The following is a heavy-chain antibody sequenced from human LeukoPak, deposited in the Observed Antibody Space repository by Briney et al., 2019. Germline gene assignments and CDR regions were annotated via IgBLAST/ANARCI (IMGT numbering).Heavy chain of an antibody. CDR1: GFTFSGVW. Sequence: GGSLRLSCAASGFTFSGVWMNWVRQTPGKGLEMVARIKKMTEGGTTDYAALAKGRITISREDSKNTLYLQMNSLESEDTGVYYCTTAKVDYRIMDVWGQGTTVTVSS. CDR2: IKKMTEGGTT. V-gene: IGHV3-15*01. J-gene: IGHJ6*02. CDR3: TTAKVDYRIMDV. D-gene: IGHD4-11*01.